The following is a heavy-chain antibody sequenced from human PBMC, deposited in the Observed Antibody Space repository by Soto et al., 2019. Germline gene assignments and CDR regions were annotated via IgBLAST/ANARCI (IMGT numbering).Heavy chain of an antibody. CDR1: GGSIDSGDFY. Sequence: SETLSLTCTVSGGSIDSGDFYWSWIRQPPGKGLEWIGYVYYSGTTNYNSFLKSRVTLSLDKSKNQFSLKMNSVAAGDTAVYYCARDVIASPTYFDPWGQGTLVTVSS. V-gene: IGHV4-61*08. CDR3: ARDVIASPTYFDP. J-gene: IGHJ5*02. D-gene: IGHD2-21*01. CDR2: VYYSGTT.